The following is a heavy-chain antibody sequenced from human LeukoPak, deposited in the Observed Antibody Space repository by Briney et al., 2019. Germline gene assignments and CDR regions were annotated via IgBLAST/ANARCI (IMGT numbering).Heavy chain of an antibody. CDR1: GFTFSSYA. CDR2: ISGSGGST. V-gene: IGHV3-23*01. Sequence: GGSLRLSCAASGFTFSSYAVSWVRHAPGKGLEWVSAISGSGGSTYYADSVKGRFTISRDNSKNTLYLQMSSLRAEDTAVYYCAQGYLSGWYPHWGQGSLVSVSS. D-gene: IGHD6-19*01. J-gene: IGHJ4*02. CDR3: AQGYLSGWYPH.